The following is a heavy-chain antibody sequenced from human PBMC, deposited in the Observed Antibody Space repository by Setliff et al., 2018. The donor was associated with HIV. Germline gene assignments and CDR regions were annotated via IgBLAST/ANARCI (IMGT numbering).Heavy chain of an antibody. D-gene: IGHD3-10*01. J-gene: IGHJ4*02. CDR1: GGSISSGGYY. V-gene: IGHV4-31*03. CDR2: IYYTEIT. Sequence: SETLSLTCTVSGGSISSGGYYWSWIRQHPGKGLEWIGHIYYTEITYYNPSLRSRLTISLDTSKNQFSLKLSSVTAADTAVYYCAGMFFYGSGSKSDFDYWGQGTQVTVSS. CDR3: AGMFFYGSGSKSDFDY.